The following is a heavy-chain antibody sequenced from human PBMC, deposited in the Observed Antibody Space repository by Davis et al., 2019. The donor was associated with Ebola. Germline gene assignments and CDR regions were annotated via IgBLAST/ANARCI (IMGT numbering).Heavy chain of an antibody. J-gene: IGHJ5*02. Sequence: GGSLRLSCAASGFTFSIYTMNWVRQAPGEGLEWVSSISSSGSYIYYPDSVRGRFTISRDNAKNSLYLQMNSLRSEDTAVYYCARGRTVAGTRGLSWFDPWGQGTLVTVSS. D-gene: IGHD6-19*01. CDR1: GFTFSIYT. V-gene: IGHV3-21*01. CDR2: ISSSGSYI. CDR3: ARGRTVAGTRGLSWFDP.